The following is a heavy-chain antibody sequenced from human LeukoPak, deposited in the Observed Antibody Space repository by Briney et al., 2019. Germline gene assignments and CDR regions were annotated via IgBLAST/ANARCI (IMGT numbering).Heavy chain of an antibody. D-gene: IGHD2-2*01. V-gene: IGHV3-30*18. J-gene: IGHJ6*04. CDR3: AKNHCSSTSCPFYFYYYYGMDV. Sequence: PGGSLRLSCAASGFTFSSYGMHWVRQAPGKGLEWVAVISYDGSNKYYADSVKGRFTIPRDNSKNTLYLQMNSLRAEDTAVYYCAKNHCSSTSCPFYFYYYYGMDVWGKGTTVTVSS. CDR1: GFTFSSYG. CDR2: ISYDGSNK.